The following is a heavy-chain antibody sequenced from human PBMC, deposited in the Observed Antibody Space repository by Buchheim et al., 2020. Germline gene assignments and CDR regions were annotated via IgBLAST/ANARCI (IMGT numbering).Heavy chain of an antibody. Sequence: QVQVLESGGGVVQPGRSLRLSCAASGFSFSTYDMPWVRQAPGKGLEWVALISYDGSDKYYADAVKGRFTISRDNSKNTLYLQMNSLRAEDTAVYYCAKMYGNNYADDGMDVWGQGT. CDR2: ISYDGSDK. CDR1: GFSFSTYD. V-gene: IGHV3-30*18. J-gene: IGHJ6*02. CDR3: AKMYGNNYADDGMDV. D-gene: IGHD4-11*01.